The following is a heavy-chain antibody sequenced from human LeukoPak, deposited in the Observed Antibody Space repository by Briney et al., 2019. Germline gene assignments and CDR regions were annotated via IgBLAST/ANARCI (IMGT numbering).Heavy chain of an antibody. V-gene: IGHV3-7*03. J-gene: IGHJ5*02. CDR2: INQGGSEQ. CDR3: AKKYNTGLDP. CDR1: GFTFSSYW. Sequence: PGGSLRLSCAASGFTFSSYWMNWVRQAPGKGLEWVANINQGGSEQYYVDSVKGRFTISRDNAKNSLYLQMNSLRAEDTAVYYCAKKYNTGLDPWGQGTLVTVSS. D-gene: IGHD1-14*01.